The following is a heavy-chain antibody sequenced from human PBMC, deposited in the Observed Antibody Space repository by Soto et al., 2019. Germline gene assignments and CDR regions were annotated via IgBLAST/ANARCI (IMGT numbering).Heavy chain of an antibody. D-gene: IGHD5-12*01. CDR2: IIPIIGTA. CDR1: GGTFNKYA. V-gene: IGHV1-69*01. J-gene: IGHJ4*02. Sequence: QVQLVQSGAAVKKPGSSVKVSCKASGGTFNKYAISWVRQAPGQGLEWMGGIIPIIGTADYAHKFQGRLAISADESTGTTFMELSSLRSEDTALYYCARGGVDVVATSAFDYWGQGTLVTVSS. CDR3: ARGGVDVVATSAFDY.